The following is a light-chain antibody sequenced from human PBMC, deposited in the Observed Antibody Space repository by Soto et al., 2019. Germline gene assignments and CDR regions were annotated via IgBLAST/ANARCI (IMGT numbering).Light chain of an antibody. CDR1: QSVSSY. J-gene: IGKJ2*01. Sequence: EIVLTQSPATLSLSPGERATLSCRASQSVSSYLAWYQQKPGQAPRLLIYDASNRATGIPARFSGSGSGTDFTRTISSLVPEDFAVYYWQQRSNWYTFVQGTKLEIK. V-gene: IGKV3-11*01. CDR3: QQRSNWYT. CDR2: DAS.